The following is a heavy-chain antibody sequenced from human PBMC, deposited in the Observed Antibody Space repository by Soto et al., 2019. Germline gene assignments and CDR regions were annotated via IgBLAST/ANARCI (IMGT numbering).Heavy chain of an antibody. CDR2: INHSGST. V-gene: IGHV4-34*01. CDR3: ARGLLSANWFDP. J-gene: IGHJ5*02. D-gene: IGHD6-19*01. CDR1: GGSFSGYY. Sequence: SETLSLTCAVYGGSFSGYYWSWIRQPPGKGLEWIGEINHSGSTNYNPSLKSRVTISVDTSKNQFSLKLSSVTAADTAVYYCARGLLSANWFDPWGQGTLVTVSS.